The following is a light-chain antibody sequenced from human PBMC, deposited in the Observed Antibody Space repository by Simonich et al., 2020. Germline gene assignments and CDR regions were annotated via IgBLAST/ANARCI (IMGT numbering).Light chain of an antibody. V-gene: IGLV2-14*02. Sequence: QSALTQPASVSGSPGQSITISCTGTSSDVGGYNLVSWYQQHPGKAPKLMIYEGSKRPSGIPDRFSGSKSGTSATLGITGLQTGDEADYYCGTWDSSLSAVVFGGGTKLTVL. CDR3: GTWDSSLSAVV. J-gene: IGLJ2*01. CDR1: SSDVGGYNL. CDR2: EGS.